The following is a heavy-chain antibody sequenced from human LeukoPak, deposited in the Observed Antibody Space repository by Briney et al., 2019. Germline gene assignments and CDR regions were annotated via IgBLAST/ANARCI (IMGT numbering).Heavy chain of an antibody. CDR3: ARGYNSGWYANYWYFDL. CDR2: IYTSGGT. CDR1: GGSISSYY. Sequence: PAETLSLTCTVSGGSISSYYWSWIRQPAGKGLEWIGRIYTSGGTNYNAYFKSRVSMLVGTSKNQFFFMLITVTAADTAVYYCARGYNSGWYANYWYFDLWGRGTLVTVSS. J-gene: IGHJ2*01. V-gene: IGHV4-4*07. D-gene: IGHD6-19*01.